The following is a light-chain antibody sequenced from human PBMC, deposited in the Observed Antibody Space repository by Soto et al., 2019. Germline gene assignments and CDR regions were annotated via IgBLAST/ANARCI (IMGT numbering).Light chain of an antibody. CDR2: EVT. CDR3: SSFTSRFTFNYI. J-gene: IGLJ1*01. Sequence: SVLTQPASVSGSPGQSITISCTGTSSDVGGYNYVSWYQQHPGKAPKIIIYEVTNRPSGVSNRFSGSKSGNTASPTISGLQAEDDADYYCSSFTSRFTFNYIFGTGTKVTVL. V-gene: IGLV2-14*01. CDR1: SSDVGGYNY.